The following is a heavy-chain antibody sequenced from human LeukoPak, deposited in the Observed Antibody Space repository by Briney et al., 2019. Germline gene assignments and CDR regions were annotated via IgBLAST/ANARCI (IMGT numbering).Heavy chain of an antibody. CDR1: GYTFTSYG. V-gene: IGHV1-18*01. CDR2: ISAYNGNT. D-gene: IGHD3-3*01. CDR3: ARVGSRYYDFWSGSSPIYYYYGMDV. J-gene: IGHJ6*02. Sequence: ASVKVSCKASGYTFTSYGISWVRQAPGQGLEWMGWISAYNGNTNYAQKLQGRVTMTTDTSTSTAYMELRSLRSDDTAVYYCARVGSRYYDFWSGSSPIYYYYGMDVWGQGTTVTVSS.